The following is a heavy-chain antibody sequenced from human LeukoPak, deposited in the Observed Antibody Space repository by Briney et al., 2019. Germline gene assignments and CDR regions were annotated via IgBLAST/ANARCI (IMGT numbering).Heavy chain of an antibody. J-gene: IGHJ4*02. Sequence: GGSLRLSCAASGFTFSSYAMNWVRQAPGKGLEWVSAISGSGGSTYYADSVKGRFTISRDNSKNTLYLQMNSLRAEDTAVYYCAKGHVEMATITPFDYWGQGTLVTVSS. V-gene: IGHV3-23*01. CDR2: ISGSGGST. CDR3: AKGHVEMATITPFDY. D-gene: IGHD5-24*01. CDR1: GFTFSSYA.